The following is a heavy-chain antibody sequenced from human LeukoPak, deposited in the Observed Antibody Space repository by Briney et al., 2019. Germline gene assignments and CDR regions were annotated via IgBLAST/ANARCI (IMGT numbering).Heavy chain of an antibody. CDR2: IYYSGST. D-gene: IGHD3-22*01. CDR3: ARDRVYDSSGYYYGMDV. V-gene: IGHV4-59*01. J-gene: IGHJ6*02. CDR1: GGSISSYY. Sequence: PSETLSLTCTVSGGSISSYYWSWIRQPPGKGLEWIGYIYYSGSTNYNPSLKSRVTISVDTSKNQFSLKLSSVTAADTAVYYCARDRVYDSSGYYYGMDVWGQGTTVTVSS.